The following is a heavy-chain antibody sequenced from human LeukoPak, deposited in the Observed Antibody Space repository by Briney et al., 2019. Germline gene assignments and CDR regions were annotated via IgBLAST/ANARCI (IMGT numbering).Heavy chain of an antibody. CDR2: ISGDGGST. V-gene: IGHV3-43*02. Sequence: GGSLRLSCAASGFTFDDYAMHWVRQAPGKGLEWVSLISGDGGSTYYADSVKGRFTISRDNSKNSLYLQMNSLRTEDTALYYCAKDHYDSSPHYFDYWGQGTLVTVSS. CDR1: GFTFDDYA. D-gene: IGHD3-22*01. CDR3: AKDHYDSSPHYFDY. J-gene: IGHJ4*02.